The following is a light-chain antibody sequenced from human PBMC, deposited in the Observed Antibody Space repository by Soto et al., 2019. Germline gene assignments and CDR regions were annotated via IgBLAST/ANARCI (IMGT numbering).Light chain of an antibody. Sequence: EIVMTQYPATLSVAPGERATLSCRASQSVSRNLAWYRHKPGQAPRLLIYGAYTRATGIQARCSGSGSGTEFTLTSSSRESEDLAVQHCQQYNNWITFGKGTRQEMK. V-gene: IGKV3-15*01. CDR1: QSVSRN. CDR3: QQYNNWIT. J-gene: IGKJ5*01. CDR2: GAY.